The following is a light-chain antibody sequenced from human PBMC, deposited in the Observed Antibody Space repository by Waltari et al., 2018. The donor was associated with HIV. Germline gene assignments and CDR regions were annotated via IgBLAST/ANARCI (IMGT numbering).Light chain of an antibody. Sequence: QSALTQPRSVSGSPGQSVTISCTGTSRDIGYFDYVSWYQHYPGKAPKAIIYEVSQRPSGVPDRFTASKSGITASLTISGLQDEDEADYYCCSYAGTYTYVFGTGTTVTVL. V-gene: IGLV2-11*01. CDR3: CSYAGTYTYV. J-gene: IGLJ1*01. CDR1: SRDIGYFDY. CDR2: EVS.